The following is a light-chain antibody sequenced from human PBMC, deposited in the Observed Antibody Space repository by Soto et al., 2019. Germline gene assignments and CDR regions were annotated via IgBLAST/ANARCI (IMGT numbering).Light chain of an antibody. CDR1: QSVSSSY. CDR3: QQYGSSRWT. V-gene: IGKV3-20*01. Sequence: EIVLTQSPGTLSLSPGERATLSCRASQSVSSSYLAWYQQTPGQAPRLLIYGSSTRATGIPDRFSGSGSGTDFTLTISTLEPEDFAVYYCQQYGSSRWTFGQGTKVEFK. J-gene: IGKJ1*01. CDR2: GSS.